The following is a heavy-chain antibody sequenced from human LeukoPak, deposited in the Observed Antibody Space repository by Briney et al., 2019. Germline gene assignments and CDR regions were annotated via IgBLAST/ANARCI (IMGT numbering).Heavy chain of an antibody. V-gene: IGHV4-39*01. J-gene: IGHJ1*01. CDR2: IYYSGST. Sequence: PSETLSLTCTVSGGSISSGSYYWGWIRQPPGKGLEWIGSIYYSGSTYYNPSLKSRVTISVDTSKNQFSLKLSSVTAADTAVYYCARVGSSWYGYFQHWGQGTLVTVSS. CDR1: GGSISSGSYY. CDR3: ARVGSSWYGYFQH. D-gene: IGHD6-13*01.